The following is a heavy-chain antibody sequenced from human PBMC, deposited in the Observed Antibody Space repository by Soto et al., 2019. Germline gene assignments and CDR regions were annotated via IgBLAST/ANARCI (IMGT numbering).Heavy chain of an antibody. D-gene: IGHD2-2*01. CDR3: ASSSTSCHGGVGYFYY. CDR1: GFTFSDRY. CDR2: TRSNASSYTT. J-gene: IGHJ4*02. Sequence: EVQLVESGAGLVQPGGSLRLSCAASGFTFSDRYMDWDRETPGKGLEWLGRTRSNASSYTTQYASSVKGRFTTTRDDSKKSLYLQMNSLETEDTALYYCASSSTSCHGGVGYFYYWCEGTLVAVSS. V-gene: IGHV3-72*01.